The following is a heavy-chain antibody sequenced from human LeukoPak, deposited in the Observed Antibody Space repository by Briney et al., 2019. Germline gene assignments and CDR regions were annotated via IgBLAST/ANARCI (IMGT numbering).Heavy chain of an antibody. CDR3: ARTRAGYCSGGSCPDYYYYGMDV. V-gene: IGHV4-59*01. J-gene: IGHJ6*02. D-gene: IGHD2-15*01. CDR1: GGSISSYY. CDR2: IYYSGST. Sequence: TSETLSLTCTVSGGSISSYYWSWIRQPPGKGLEWIGYIYYSGSTNYDPSLKSRVTISVDTSKNQFSLKLSSVTAADTAVYYCARTRAGYCSGGSCPDYYYYGMDVWGQGTTVTVSS.